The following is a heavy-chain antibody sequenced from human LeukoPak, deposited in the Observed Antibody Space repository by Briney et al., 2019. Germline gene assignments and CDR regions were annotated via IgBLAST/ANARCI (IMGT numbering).Heavy chain of an antibody. CDR1: GGSISSSSYY. CDR2: IYYSGST. D-gene: IGHD1-26*01. J-gene: IGHJ5*02. CDR3: VGGSYSRAPRNWFDP. Sequence: PSETLSLTCTVSGGSISSSSYYWGWIRQPPVKGLEWIGSIYYSGSTYYNPSLKSRVTISVDTSKNQFSLKLSSVTAADTAVYYCVGGSYSRAPRNWFDPWGQGTLVTVSS. V-gene: IGHV4-39*01.